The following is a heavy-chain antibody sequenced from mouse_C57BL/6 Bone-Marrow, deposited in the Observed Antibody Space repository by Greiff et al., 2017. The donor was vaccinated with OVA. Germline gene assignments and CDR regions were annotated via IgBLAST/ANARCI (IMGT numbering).Heavy chain of an antibody. CDR3: TIITTVVAYYFDY. CDR2: IYPGNSDT. Sequence: EVQLQQSGPVLARPGASVKMSCKTSGYTFTSYWMHWVKQRPGQGLEWIGAIYPGNSDTSYNQKFKGKAKLTAVTSASTAYMELSSLTNEDSAVYYCTIITTVVAYYFDYWGQGTTLTVSS. CDR1: GYTFTSYW. D-gene: IGHD1-1*01. J-gene: IGHJ2*01. V-gene: IGHV1-5*01.